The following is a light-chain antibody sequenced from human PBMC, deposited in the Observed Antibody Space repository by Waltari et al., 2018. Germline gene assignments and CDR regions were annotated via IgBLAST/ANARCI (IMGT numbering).Light chain of an antibody. Sequence: QSALTQPASVSGSPGQSITISCTGTSSGVGSYNLVSWYQQHPGKAPKLMIDEGSKRPSGVSKRFSGSKSGNTASLTISGLQAEDEADYYCCSYAGAVFGGGTKLTIL. CDR2: EGS. J-gene: IGLJ3*02. V-gene: IGLV2-23*01. CDR3: CSYAGAV. CDR1: SSGVGSYNL.